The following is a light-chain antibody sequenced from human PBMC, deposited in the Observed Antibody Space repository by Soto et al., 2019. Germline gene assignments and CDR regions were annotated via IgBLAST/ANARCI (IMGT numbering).Light chain of an antibody. CDR2: DAS. J-gene: IGKJ4*02. CDR3: QQFENLPLT. CDR1: QDISNY. V-gene: IGKV1-33*01. Sequence: DFQMTQSQSSLSASVGDRVTITCQASQDISNYLNWYQHKPGKAPKLLIYDASHLETGVPSRFSGSGSGTHFTFTISSLQPEDIGTYYCQQFENLPLTFGGGTKVEIK.